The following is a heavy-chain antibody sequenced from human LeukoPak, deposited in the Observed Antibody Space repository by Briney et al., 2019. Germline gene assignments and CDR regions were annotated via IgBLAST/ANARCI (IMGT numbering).Heavy chain of an antibody. CDR3: AKAWSSDWYDY. V-gene: IGHV3-23*01. J-gene: IGHJ4*02. CDR2: ISANGGST. D-gene: IGHD6-19*01. CDR1: GFTFGSSV. Sequence: GGSLRLSCAASGFTFGSSVMNWVRQAPGKGLEWVSGISANGGSTYYADSVKGRFTISRVTSKNTLYLQMNSLRAEDTAVYYCAKAWSSDWYDYWGQGTLVTVSS.